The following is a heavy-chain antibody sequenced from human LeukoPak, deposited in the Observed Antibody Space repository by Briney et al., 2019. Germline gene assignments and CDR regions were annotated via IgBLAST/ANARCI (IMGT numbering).Heavy chain of an antibody. D-gene: IGHD5-24*01. V-gene: IGHV3-23*01. CDR2: ISGSGGST. Sequence: PSETLSLTCAVYGGSFSGYYWSWVRQAPGKGLEWVSAISGSGGSTYYADSVKGRFTISRDNSKNTLYLQMNSLRAEDTAVYYCAKDFVEMATINFFTGYWGQGTLVTVSS. CDR3: AKDFVEMATINFFTGY. J-gene: IGHJ4*02. CDR1: GGSFSGYY.